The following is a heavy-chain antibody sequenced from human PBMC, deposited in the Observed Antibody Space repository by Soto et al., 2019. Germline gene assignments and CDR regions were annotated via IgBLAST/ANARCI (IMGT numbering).Heavy chain of an antibody. CDR3: AREMITMIARHFDY. Sequence: QVQLVQSGAEVKKPGASVKVSCKASGYTFTSYAMHWVRQAPGQRLEWMGWINAGNGNTKYSQKFQGRVTITRDTSASTGYMELSSLRSEDTAVYYCAREMITMIARHFDYWGQGTLVTVSS. CDR2: INAGNGNT. CDR1: GYTFTSYA. D-gene: IGHD3-22*01. J-gene: IGHJ4*02. V-gene: IGHV1-3*01.